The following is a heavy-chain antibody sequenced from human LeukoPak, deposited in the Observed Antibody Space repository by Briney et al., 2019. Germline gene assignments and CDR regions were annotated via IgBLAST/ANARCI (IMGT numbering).Heavy chain of an antibody. CDR1: GYTFTSYG. J-gene: IGHJ4*02. CDR3: ARTPVGFNTVTPTDVRY. V-gene: IGHV1-18*01. CDR2: ISAYNGNT. D-gene: IGHD4-17*01. Sequence: ASVKVSCKASGYTFTSYGISWVRQAPGQGLEWMGWISAYNGNTNYAQKLQGRVTMTTDTSTSTAYMELRSLRSDDTAVYYCARTPVGFNTVTPTDVRYWGQGTLVTVSS.